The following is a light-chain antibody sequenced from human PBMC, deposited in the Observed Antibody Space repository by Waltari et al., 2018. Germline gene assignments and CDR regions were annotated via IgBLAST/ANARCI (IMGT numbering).Light chain of an antibody. V-gene: IGKV3-11*01. Sequence: EIVLTQSPATLSLSPGERATLSCRASPSVSSCLAWYQQKPGQAPRLLIYDASNRATGIPARFSGSGSGTDFTLTISSLGPEDFAVYYCQQRSNWPLTFGGGTKVEIK. J-gene: IGKJ4*01. CDR1: PSVSSC. CDR3: QQRSNWPLT. CDR2: DAS.